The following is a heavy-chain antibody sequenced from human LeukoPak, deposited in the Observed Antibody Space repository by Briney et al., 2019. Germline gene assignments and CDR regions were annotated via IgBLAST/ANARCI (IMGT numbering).Heavy chain of an antibody. V-gene: IGHV4-59*01. CDR3: ARVFRGYSYGPFDY. CDR2: IYYSGST. Sequence: PSETLSLTCTVSGGSISSYYWSWIRQPPGKGLEWIGYIYYSGSTNYNPSLKSRVTISVDTSKNQFSLKLSSVTAADTAVYYCARVFRGYSYGPFDYWGQGTLVTVSS. D-gene: IGHD5-18*01. CDR1: GGSISSYY. J-gene: IGHJ4*02.